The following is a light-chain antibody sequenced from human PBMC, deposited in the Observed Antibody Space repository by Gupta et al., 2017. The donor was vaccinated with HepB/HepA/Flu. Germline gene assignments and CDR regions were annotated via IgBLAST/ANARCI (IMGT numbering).Light chain of an antibody. V-gene: IGLV3-19*01. J-gene: IGLJ2*01. Sequence: SSEVTQDPTVSVALGQTVMITCQGDSLRTYYASWYQQRPGQAPVLVMSDNNNRPSGIPDRFLCSCSGNKASWPTTGDPAEDGAYDYWNYRDTSGYCVIFGGGTKLTVL. CDR3: NYRDTSGYCVI. CDR2: DNN. CDR1: SLRTYY.